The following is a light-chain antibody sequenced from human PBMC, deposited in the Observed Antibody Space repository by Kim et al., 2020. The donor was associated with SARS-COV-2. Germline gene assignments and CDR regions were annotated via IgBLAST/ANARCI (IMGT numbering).Light chain of an antibody. CDR3: LQYDNLPLA. V-gene: IGKV1-33*01. Sequence: DIQMTQSPSSLSASVGDRVTITCQASQDITRYLSWYQQKPGKAPNLLIYDASNLDTGVPSRFSGGGSGTDFTFTISSLQPEDAATYYDLQYDNLPLAFGGGTKVDIK. J-gene: IGKJ4*01. CDR2: DAS. CDR1: QDITRY.